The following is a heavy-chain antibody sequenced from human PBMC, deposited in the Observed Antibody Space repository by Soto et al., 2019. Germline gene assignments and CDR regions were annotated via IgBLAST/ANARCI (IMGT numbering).Heavy chain of an antibody. CDR2: ISPLHGNT. D-gene: IGHD6-25*01. Sequence: QVQLLQSGAELKTPGASVKVSCKASGYTFTSYVIHWVRQAPGHGREWMGWISPLHGNTKYTQKVQGRVSVTTDTSTTTVFMELSGLRYDDTSLYYCARRGEPPFDFWGQGTLVTVSS. V-gene: IGHV1-18*01. CDR3: ARRGEPPFDF. CDR1: GYTFTSYV. J-gene: IGHJ4*02.